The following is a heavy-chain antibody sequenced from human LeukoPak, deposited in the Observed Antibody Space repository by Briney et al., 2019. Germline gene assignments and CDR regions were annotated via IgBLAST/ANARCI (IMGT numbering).Heavy chain of an antibody. CDR1: GGSISSGDYY. Sequence: TLSLTCTVSGGSISSGDYYWSWIRQPPGKGLEWIGYIYYSGSTYYNPSLKSRVTISVDTSKNQFSLKLSSVTAADTAVYYCARRRYYDILTGYYQGAFDIWGQGTMVTVSS. J-gene: IGHJ3*02. D-gene: IGHD3-9*01. CDR2: IYYSGST. V-gene: IGHV4-30-4*08. CDR3: ARRRYYDILTGYYQGAFDI.